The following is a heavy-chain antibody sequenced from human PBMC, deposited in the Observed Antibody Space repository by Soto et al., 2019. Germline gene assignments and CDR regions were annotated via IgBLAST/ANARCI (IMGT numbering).Heavy chain of an antibody. CDR1: GFTFKNYG. CDR2: IWSGGRHE. D-gene: IGHD1-26*01. CDR3: ARDVDTTSHYSRFDP. Sequence: HPGGSLRLSCATSGFTFKNYGIHWVRQAPGKGLEWVAVIWSGGRHEYYADSVKGRFTVSRDNSENTVYLQMSSLRAEDTALYYCARDVDTTSHYSRFDPWGQGTLVTVSS. J-gene: IGHJ5*02. V-gene: IGHV3-33*01.